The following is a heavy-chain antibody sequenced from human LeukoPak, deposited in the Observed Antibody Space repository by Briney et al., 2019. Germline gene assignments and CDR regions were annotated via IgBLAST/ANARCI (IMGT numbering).Heavy chain of an antibody. D-gene: IGHD6-6*01. V-gene: IGHV4-59*08. J-gene: IGHJ4*02. CDR2: IYNSGNT. CDR1: GVSISFYY. CDR3: ARQRSSVDC. Sequence: NPSETLSLTCTVSGVSISFYYWSWLRQPPGKGLEWIGYIYNSGNTNYNPSLKSRVTISVDTSMNQYSLKLSSVTAADTAVYYCARQRSSVDCWGQRALVTAS.